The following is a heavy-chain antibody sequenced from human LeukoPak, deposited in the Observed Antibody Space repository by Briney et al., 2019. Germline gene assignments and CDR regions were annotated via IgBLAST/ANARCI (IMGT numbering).Heavy chain of an antibody. CDR1: GYSFINYD. J-gene: IGHJ5*02. CDR2: ISAYNGNT. V-gene: IGHV1-18*04. Sequence: ASVKVSCKASGYSFINYDITWVRQAPGQGLEWMGWISAYNGNTKYAQNLQGRVTMTRDTSTSTVYMELSSLRSEDTAVYYCARGHRTLPPGVRARKQQEAYNYFDPWGQGTLVTVSS. CDR3: ARGHRTLPPGVRARKQQEAYNYFDP. D-gene: IGHD3-10*01.